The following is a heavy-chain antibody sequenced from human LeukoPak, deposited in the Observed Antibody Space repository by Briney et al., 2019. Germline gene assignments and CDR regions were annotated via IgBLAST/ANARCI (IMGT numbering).Heavy chain of an antibody. D-gene: IGHD6-19*01. CDR3: ARHWGQYSSGRQHFDY. Sequence: SETLSLTCTVSGGSISSYYWSWIRQPPGKGLEWIGYIYYSGNTNSNPSLKSRVTLSVDTSKNRFSLKLSSVTAADTAVYYCARHWGQYSSGRQHFDYWGQGTLVIVSS. V-gene: IGHV4-59*08. J-gene: IGHJ4*02. CDR2: IYYSGNT. CDR1: GGSISSYY.